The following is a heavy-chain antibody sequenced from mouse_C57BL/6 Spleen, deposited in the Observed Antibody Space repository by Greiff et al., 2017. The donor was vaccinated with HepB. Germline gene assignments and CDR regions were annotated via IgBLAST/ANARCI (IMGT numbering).Heavy chain of an antibody. Sequence: EVQRVESGGGLVKPGGSLKLSCAASGFTFSDYGMHWVRQAPEKGLEWVAYISSGSSTIYYADTVKGRFTISRDNAKNTLFLQMTSLRSEDTAMYYCARRSTMITTLYYYAMDYWGQGTSVTVSS. CDR3: ARRSTMITTLYYYAMDY. CDR1: GFTFSDYG. J-gene: IGHJ4*01. CDR2: ISSGSSTI. D-gene: IGHD2-4*01. V-gene: IGHV5-17*01.